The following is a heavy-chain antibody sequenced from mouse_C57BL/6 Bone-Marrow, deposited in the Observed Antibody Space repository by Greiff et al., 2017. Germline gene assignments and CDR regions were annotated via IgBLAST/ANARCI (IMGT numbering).Heavy chain of an antibody. CDR3: ASSLLRGFAY. Sequence: EVHLVESGGDLVKPGGSLKLSCAASGFTFSSYGMSWVRQTPDKRLEWVATISSGGSYTYYPDSVKGRFTISRDNAKNTLYLQMSSLKSEDTAMYYCASSLLRGFAYWGQGTLVTVSA. CDR1: GFTFSSYG. CDR2: ISSGGSYT. D-gene: IGHD1-1*01. J-gene: IGHJ3*01. V-gene: IGHV5-6*01.